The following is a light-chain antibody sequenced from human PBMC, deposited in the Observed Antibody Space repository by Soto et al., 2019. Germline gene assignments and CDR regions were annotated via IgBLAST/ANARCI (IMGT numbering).Light chain of an antibody. Sequence: EIVLTQSPATLSLSPGERATLSCRASQSVSSYLAWYQQKPGQAPRLLIYGASSRATGIPDRFSGGGSGTDFSLTISRLEPEDFAVYYCQQYGSAPLTFGQGTRLEI. CDR3: QQYGSAPLT. J-gene: IGKJ5*01. V-gene: IGKV3-20*01. CDR1: QSVSSY. CDR2: GAS.